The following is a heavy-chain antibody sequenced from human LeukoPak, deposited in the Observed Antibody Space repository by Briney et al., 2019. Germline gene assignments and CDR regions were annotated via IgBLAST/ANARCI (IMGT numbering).Heavy chain of an antibody. D-gene: IGHD3-22*01. CDR1: GGSISSYY. CDR2: IYTSGST. Sequence: SETLSLTCTVSGGSISSYYWSWIRQPAGKGLEWSGRIYTSGSTNYNPSLKSRVTMSVDTSKNQFSLKLSSVTAADTAVYYCARDRYDSSGYNYWYFDLSGRGTLVTVSS. CDR3: ARDRYDSSGYNYWYFDL. V-gene: IGHV4-4*07. J-gene: IGHJ2*01.